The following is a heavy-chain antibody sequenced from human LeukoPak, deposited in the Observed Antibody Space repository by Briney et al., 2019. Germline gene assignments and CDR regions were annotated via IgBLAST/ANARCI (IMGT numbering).Heavy chain of an antibody. J-gene: IGHJ6*02. CDR2: ISYDGSNK. CDR1: GFTFSSYG. Sequence: GGSLRLSCAASGFTFSSYGMHWVRQAPGKGLEWVAVISYDGSNKYYADSVKGRFTISRDNSKNTLYLQVNSLRAEDTAVYYCAKDEEYSSGFYYYYYGMDVWGQGTTVTVSS. D-gene: IGHD6-19*01. V-gene: IGHV3-30*18. CDR3: AKDEEYSSGFYYYYYGMDV.